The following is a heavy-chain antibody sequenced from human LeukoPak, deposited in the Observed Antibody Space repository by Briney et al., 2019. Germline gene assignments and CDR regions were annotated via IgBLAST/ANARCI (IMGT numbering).Heavy chain of an antibody. D-gene: IGHD2-2*01. Sequence: PSETLSLTCAVYGGSFSGYYWSWIRQPPGKGLEWIGEINHSGSANYNPSLKSRVTISVDTSKNQFSLKLSSVTAADTAVYYCARVRRDIVVVPAAMCFDYWGQGTLVTVSS. CDR3: ARVRRDIVVVPAAMCFDY. CDR2: INHSGSA. CDR1: GGSFSGYY. J-gene: IGHJ4*02. V-gene: IGHV4-34*01.